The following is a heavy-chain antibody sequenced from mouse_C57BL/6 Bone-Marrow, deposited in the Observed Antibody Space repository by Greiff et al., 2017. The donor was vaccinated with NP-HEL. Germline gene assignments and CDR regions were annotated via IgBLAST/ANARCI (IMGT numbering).Heavy chain of an antibody. CDR3: ASDYGSSYGFAY. V-gene: IGHV2-6*01. CDR2: IWGVGST. Sequence: VMLVESGPGLVAPSQSLSITCTVSGFSLTSYGVDWVRQSPGKGLEWLGVIWGVGSTNYNSALKSRLGISKDNSKSQVFLKMNSLQTDDTAMYYCASDYGSSYGFAYWGQGTLVTVSA. CDR1: GFSLTSYG. J-gene: IGHJ3*01. D-gene: IGHD1-1*01.